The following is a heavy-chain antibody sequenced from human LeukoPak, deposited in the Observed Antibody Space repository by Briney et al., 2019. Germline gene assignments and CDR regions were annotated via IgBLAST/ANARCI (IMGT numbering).Heavy chain of an antibody. CDR1: GGTFSSYA. CDR2: IIPIFGTA. D-gene: IGHD3-3*01. CDR3: AMNDFWSGYYTPPGY. V-gene: IGHV1-69*05. Sequence: ASVKVSCKASGGTFSSYAISWVRQAPGQGLEWMGGIIPIFGTANYAQKFQGRVTITTDESTSTAYMELSSLRSEDTAVYYCAMNDFWSGYYTPPGYWGQGTLVTVSS. J-gene: IGHJ4*02.